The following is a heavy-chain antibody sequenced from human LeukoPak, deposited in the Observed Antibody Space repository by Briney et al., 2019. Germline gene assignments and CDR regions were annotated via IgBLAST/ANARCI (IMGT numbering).Heavy chain of an antibody. V-gene: IGHV1-18*01. Sequence: ASVKVSCKASGYTFTSYGISWVRQAPGQGLEWTGWISAYNGNTNYAQKLQGRVTMTTDTSTSTAYMELRSLRSDDTAVYYCARPLRTVGYCSSTSCLDYYYYGMDVWGQGTTVTVSS. D-gene: IGHD2-2*01. CDR2: ISAYNGNT. J-gene: IGHJ6*02. CDR3: ARPLRTVGYCSSTSCLDYYYYGMDV. CDR1: GYTFTSYG.